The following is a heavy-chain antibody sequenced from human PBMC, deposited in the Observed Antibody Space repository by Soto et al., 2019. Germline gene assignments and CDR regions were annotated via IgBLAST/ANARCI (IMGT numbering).Heavy chain of an antibody. V-gene: IGHV1-46*01. D-gene: IGHD5-12*01. J-gene: IGHJ6*02. CDR2: INPSGGST. CDR3: ARSRIKIVATINYYYYGMDV. Sequence: EASVKVSCKASGYTFTSYYMHWVRQAPGQGLEWMGIINPSGGSTSYAQKFQGRVTMTRDTSTSTVYMELSSLRSEDTAVYYCARSRIKIVATINYYYYGMDVWGQGTTFT. CDR1: GYTFTSYY.